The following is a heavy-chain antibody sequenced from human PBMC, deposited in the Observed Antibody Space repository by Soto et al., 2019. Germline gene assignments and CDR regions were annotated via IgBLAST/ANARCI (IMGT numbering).Heavy chain of an antibody. D-gene: IGHD1-20*01. J-gene: IGHJ4*02. V-gene: IGHV3-23*01. CDR1: GFTFDTYA. Sequence: EVQLLESGGGLVQPGGSLTLSCAASGFTFDTYAMTWVRQAPGKGLEWVSAISGRCDGTYYPDSVKGRFTISRDNSKNTVFLQMNSLRAEDTALYYCAKYNNYWDEDYWGQGTLVTVSS. CDR3: AKYNNYWDEDY. CDR2: ISGRCDGT.